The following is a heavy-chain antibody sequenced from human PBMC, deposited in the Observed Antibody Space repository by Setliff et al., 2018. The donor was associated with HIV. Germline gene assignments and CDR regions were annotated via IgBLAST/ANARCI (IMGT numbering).Heavy chain of an antibody. V-gene: IGHV4-31*03. D-gene: IGHD2-2*01. Sequence: SETLSLTCTVSGVSISSGGYYWNWIRQHPGKGLECIGYIYYSGSTYYNPSLKSRVTVSIDTSKNRFSLKLSSVTAADTAVYYCARHTISTSDFDYWGQGTLVTVSS. CDR2: IYYSGST. CDR3: ARHTISTSDFDY. J-gene: IGHJ4*02. CDR1: GVSISSGGYY.